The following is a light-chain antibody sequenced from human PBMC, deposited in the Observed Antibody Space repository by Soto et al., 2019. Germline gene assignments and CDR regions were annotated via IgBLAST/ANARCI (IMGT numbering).Light chain of an antibody. CDR1: ENVDIY. Sequence: ETVLTQSPATLSLSPGERATLSCRASENVDIYLAWYQQKPGQAPRLLIYDGSNRATGIPARFSGSGSGTDFTLTIIRLEPEDFAVYYCQQRRNWPPLTFGGGTRVEIK. CDR2: DGS. V-gene: IGKV3-11*01. J-gene: IGKJ4*01. CDR3: QQRRNWPPLT.